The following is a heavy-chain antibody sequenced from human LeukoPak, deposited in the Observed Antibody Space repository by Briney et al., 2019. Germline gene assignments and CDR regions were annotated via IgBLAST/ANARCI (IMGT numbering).Heavy chain of an antibody. CDR2: INPNSGGT. Sequence: ASVKVSCKASGYTFTGYYMHWVRQAPGQGLEWMGWINPNSGGTNYAQKFQGRVTMTRDTSISTAYMELSRLRSDDTAVYYCAREIEDIVVVVAARRNWFDPWGQGTLVTVSS. CDR1: GYTFTGYY. J-gene: IGHJ5*02. V-gene: IGHV1-2*02. CDR3: AREIEDIVVVVAARRNWFDP. D-gene: IGHD2-15*01.